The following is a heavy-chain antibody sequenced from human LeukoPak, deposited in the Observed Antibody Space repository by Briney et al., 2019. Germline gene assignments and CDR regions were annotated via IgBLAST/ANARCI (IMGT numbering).Heavy chain of an antibody. J-gene: IGHJ6*03. CDR3: ARRHHYSYFMDV. CDR2: IFPSGSA. V-gene: IGHV4-4*09. CDR1: AGSLSGYN. Sequence: PGSLCLTCTVSAGSLSGYNWTCVRDPPGEGLECIGYIFPSGSAYYNPSLTTRVTISVDTSKNQFSLTVTSVTAADTAVYYCARRHHYSYFMDVWGKGTTVNVSS.